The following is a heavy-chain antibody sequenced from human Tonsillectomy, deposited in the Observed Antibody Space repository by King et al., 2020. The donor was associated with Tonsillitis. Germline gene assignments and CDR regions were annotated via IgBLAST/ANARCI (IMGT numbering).Heavy chain of an antibody. J-gene: IGHJ4*02. Sequence: VQLQESGPGLVKPSETLSLTCTVSGVSISYNYWNWIRQSPGRGLEWIGYIFDTGSANYNPSLKSRVTISLDTSKNQFYLKLRSVTAADTALYYCARAPMIGSRFHYWGQGTLVTVSS. CDR3: ARAPMIGSRFHY. D-gene: IGHD3-10*02. CDR2: IFDTGSA. V-gene: IGHV4-59*01. CDR1: GVSISYNY.